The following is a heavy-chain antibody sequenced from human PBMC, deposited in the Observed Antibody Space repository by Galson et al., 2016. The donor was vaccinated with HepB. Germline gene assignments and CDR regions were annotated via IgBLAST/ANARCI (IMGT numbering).Heavy chain of an antibody. CDR3: VRVDRGGSYGCLDF. CDR1: GFSFSSYA. V-gene: IGHV3-30*04. Sequence: SLRLSCAASGFSFSSYALHWVRQAPGKGLKWVAVITYDGSNKYYEESVEGRFTISRDNSKNLLYLQMDSLSPEDTALYYCVRVDRGGSYGCLDFWGQGTQVTVSS. J-gene: IGHJ4*02. D-gene: IGHD3/OR15-3a*01. CDR2: ITYDGSNK.